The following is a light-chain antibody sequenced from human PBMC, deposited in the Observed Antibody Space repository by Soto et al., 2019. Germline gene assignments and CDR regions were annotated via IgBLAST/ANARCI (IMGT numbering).Light chain of an antibody. V-gene: IGKV1-5*01. J-gene: IGKJ1*01. CDR3: QQLNNYPRT. CDR2: AAS. Sequence: DIQMNQSPSTLSASVGDRVTITCRASQSISSWLAWYQQKPGKAPKLLISAASTLQSGVPSRFSGSGSGTEFTLTITSLQPEDFATYYCQQLNNYPRTFGQGTKVDIK. CDR1: QSISSW.